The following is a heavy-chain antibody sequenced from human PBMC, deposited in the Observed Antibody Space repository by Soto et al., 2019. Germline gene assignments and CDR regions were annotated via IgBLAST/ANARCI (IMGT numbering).Heavy chain of an antibody. CDR1: GGSISGGDYY. CDR3: ARDWXCSSTSCFQGGDNWFDP. J-gene: IGHJ5*02. Sequence: PSETLSLTCTVSGGSISGGDYYWSWIRQPPGKGLEWIGYIYYSGSTYYNPSLKSRVTISVDTSKNQFSLKLSSVTAADTAVYYCARDWXCSSTSCFQGGDNWFDPWGQGTLVTVSS. D-gene: IGHD2-2*01. V-gene: IGHV4-30-4*01. CDR2: IYYSGST.